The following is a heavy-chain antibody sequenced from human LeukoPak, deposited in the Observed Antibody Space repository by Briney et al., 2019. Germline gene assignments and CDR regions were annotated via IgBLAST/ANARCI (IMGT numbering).Heavy chain of an antibody. CDR3: ARDFWSGYYADYCYYMDV. J-gene: IGHJ6*03. CDR2: IYYSGST. D-gene: IGHD3-3*01. V-gene: IGHV4-59*01. CDR1: GGSISNYY. Sequence: KPSETLSLTCTVSGGSISNYYWSWIRQPPGKGLEWIGYIYYSGSTNYNPSLKSRVTISVDTSKNQFSLMLSSVTAADTAVYYCARDFWSGYYADYCYYMDVWGKGTTVTVSS.